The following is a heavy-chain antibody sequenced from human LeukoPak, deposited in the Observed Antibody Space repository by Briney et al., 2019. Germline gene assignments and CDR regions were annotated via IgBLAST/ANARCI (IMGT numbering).Heavy chain of an antibody. Sequence: GGALRLSCAASGFTFSTYTMYWVRHPPGKRLEWVSIIGSSGGGIHYADSVKGRFTISRDNSKNALYLQMNSLRVEDTAVYYCAIDPNWGTHSWGQGVLVTVSS. CDR2: IGSSGGGI. CDR3: AIDPNWGTHS. V-gene: IGHV3-23*01. CDR1: GFTFSTYT. J-gene: IGHJ4*02. D-gene: IGHD7-27*01.